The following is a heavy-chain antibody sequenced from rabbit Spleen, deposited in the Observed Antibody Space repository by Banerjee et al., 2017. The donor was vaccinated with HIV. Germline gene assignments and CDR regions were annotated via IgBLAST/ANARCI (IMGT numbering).Heavy chain of an antibody. CDR1: GFSFSSSYW. V-gene: IGHV1S45*01. D-gene: IGHD6-1*01. J-gene: IGHJ4*01. CDR2: IYTSSGST. CDR3: GRVDRTYDDFDL. Sequence: QEQLEESGGGLVKPEGSLTLTCTASGFSFSSSYWMCWVRQAPGKGLEWIACIYTSSGSTYYASWVNGRFTISKASSTTVTLQRTSLTGADTATYFCGRVDRTYDDFDLWGQGTLVTVS.